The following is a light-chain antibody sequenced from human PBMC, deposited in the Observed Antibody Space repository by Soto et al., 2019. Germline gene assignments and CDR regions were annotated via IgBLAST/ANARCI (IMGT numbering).Light chain of an antibody. CDR3: QQYSTSPIT. Sequence: ETVLTQSPGTLSLSPGERATLSCMAGQSSSSYLTWYQQRPGQAPRLLIYAASRRATGIPDRFSGSGSGTDFTLTISRLEPEDFAVYYCQQYSTSPITFGQGTRLEIK. J-gene: IGKJ5*01. CDR2: AAS. CDR1: QSSSSY. V-gene: IGKV3-20*01.